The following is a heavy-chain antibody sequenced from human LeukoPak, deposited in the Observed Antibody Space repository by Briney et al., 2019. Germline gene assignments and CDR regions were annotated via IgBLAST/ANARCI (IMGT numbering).Heavy chain of an antibody. J-gene: IGHJ4*02. CDR3: ARGTLKAAATDFDY. V-gene: IGHV3-20*04. CDR2: INWNGGST. CDR1: GFTFDYYG. Sequence: AGGSLRLSCAASGFTFDYYGMSWVRQAPGKGLEWVSGINWNGGSTGYADSVKGRFTISRDNAKNSLYLQMNSLRAEDTALYYCARGTLKAAATDFDYWGQGTLVTVSS. D-gene: IGHD6-13*01.